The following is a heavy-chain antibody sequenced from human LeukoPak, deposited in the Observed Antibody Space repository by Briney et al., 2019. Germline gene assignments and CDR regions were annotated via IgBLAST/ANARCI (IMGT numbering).Heavy chain of an antibody. D-gene: IGHD3-3*01. CDR3: ASSSIFGVVINLTDAFDI. CDR2: VDPEDGET. V-gene: IGHV1-69-2*01. Sequence: ATVKISCKVSGYTFTDYYMHWVQQAPGKGLEWMGLVDPEDGETIYAEKFQGRVTITADTSTDTAYMELSSLRSEDTAVYYCASSSIFGVVINLTDAFDIWGQGTMVTVSS. CDR1: GYTFTDYY. J-gene: IGHJ3*02.